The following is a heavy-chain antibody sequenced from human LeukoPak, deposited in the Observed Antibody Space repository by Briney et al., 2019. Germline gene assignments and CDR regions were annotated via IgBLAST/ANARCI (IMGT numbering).Heavy chain of an antibody. V-gene: IGHV3-66*01. J-gene: IGHJ4*02. CDR2: IYAGGST. D-gene: IGHD1-26*01. CDR3: ARGRQITGTYYPYDY. CDR1: GFIVSNNY. Sequence: AGGSLRLSCAASGFIVSNNYVSWVRQAPGKGLEWVSSIYAGGSTYYADSVKGRFTISRDNSKNTVFLQMNSLRAEDTAVYYCARGRQITGTYYPYDYWGQGTLVTVSS.